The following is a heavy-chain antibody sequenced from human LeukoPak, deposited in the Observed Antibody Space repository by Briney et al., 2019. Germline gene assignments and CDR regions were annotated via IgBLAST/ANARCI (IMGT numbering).Heavy chain of an antibody. CDR1: GFTLSNYW. Sequence: GGSLRLSCAASGFTLSNYWMSWVRQAPGKGLEWVANIKTDGSEKYYVDSVKGRFTISRDNAKNSLDLQMNSLRGEDTAVYYCARPPNYISKFGMDVWGQGTTVTVSS. V-gene: IGHV3-7*05. CDR2: IKTDGSEK. CDR3: ARPPNYISKFGMDV. D-gene: IGHD5-24*01. J-gene: IGHJ6*02.